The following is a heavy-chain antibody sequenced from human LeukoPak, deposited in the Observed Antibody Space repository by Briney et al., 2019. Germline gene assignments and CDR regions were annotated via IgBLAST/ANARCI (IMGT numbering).Heavy chain of an antibody. Sequence: GGSLRLSCAASGFTFDDYAMHWVRQAPGKGLEWVSGISWNSGSIGYADSVKGRFTISRDNAKNSLYLQMNSLRAEDTALYYCAKGKTHYYDSSGYYRFGYFDYWGQGTLVTVSS. CDR3: AKGKTHYYDSSGYYRFGYFDY. J-gene: IGHJ4*02. CDR2: ISWNSGSI. V-gene: IGHV3-9*01. CDR1: GFTFDDYA. D-gene: IGHD3-22*01.